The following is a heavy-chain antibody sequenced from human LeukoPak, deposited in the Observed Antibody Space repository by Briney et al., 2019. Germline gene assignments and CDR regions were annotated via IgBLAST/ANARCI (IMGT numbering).Heavy chain of an antibody. CDR3: ARAGSSLRHFDY. D-gene: IGHD1-26*01. CDR1: GGSISSYY. CDR2: IYHSGST. V-gene: IGHV4-38-2*02. J-gene: IGHJ4*02. Sequence: PSETLSLTCTVSGGSISSYYWSWIRQPPGKGLEWIGSIYHSGSTYYNPSLKSRVTISVDTSKNQFSLKLSSVTAADTAVYYCARAGSSLRHFDYWGQGTLVTVSS.